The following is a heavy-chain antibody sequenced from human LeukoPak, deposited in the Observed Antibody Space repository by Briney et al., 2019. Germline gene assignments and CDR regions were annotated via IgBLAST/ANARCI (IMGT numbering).Heavy chain of an antibody. CDR1: GGSISGYY. V-gene: IGHV4-4*07. CDR2: VYASGTT. J-gene: IGHJ4*02. Sequence: SETLSLTCTVSGGSISGYYWTWIRQSAGKGLEWIGRVYASGTTNYNPSLKSRVTMSIDTSKNQFSLNLSSVTAADTAVYYCARSFGSGTYYKYWGQGTLVTVS. D-gene: IGHD3-10*01. CDR3: ARSFGSGTYYKY.